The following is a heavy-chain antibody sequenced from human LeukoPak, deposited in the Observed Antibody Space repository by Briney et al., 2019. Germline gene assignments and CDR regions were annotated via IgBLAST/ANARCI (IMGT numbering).Heavy chain of an antibody. V-gene: IGHV3-33*06. CDR1: GFTFSTYG. Sequence: GGSLRLSCAASGFTFSTYGMHWVRQAPGKGLEWVALIWHVGSNKYYADSVKGRFTISRDNSKNTLYLQMNSLRAEDTAVYYCAKDLRYYDFWSGLADYWGQGTLVTVSS. J-gene: IGHJ4*02. CDR2: IWHVGSNK. D-gene: IGHD3-3*01. CDR3: AKDLRYYDFWSGLADY.